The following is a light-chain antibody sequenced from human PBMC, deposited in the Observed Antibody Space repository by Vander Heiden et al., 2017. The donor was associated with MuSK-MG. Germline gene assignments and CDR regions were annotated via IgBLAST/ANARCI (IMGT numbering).Light chain of an antibody. Sequence: DIVITQFPDSLAVSLGEKATIHCKSSPSVLYSSNNKNYLAGYQQKPGQPPKLLIYWASTREAGVPDRFSGSGSGTDFTLTISSLQAEDVAVYYCQQRDSTPAYTFGQGTKVEIK. CDR1: PSVLYSSNNKNY. J-gene: IGKJ2*01. CDR3: QQRDSTPAYT. V-gene: IGKV4-1*01. CDR2: WAS.